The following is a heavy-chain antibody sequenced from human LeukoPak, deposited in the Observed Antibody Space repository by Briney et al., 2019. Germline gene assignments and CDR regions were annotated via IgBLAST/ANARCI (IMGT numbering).Heavy chain of an antibody. CDR1: GYTFTSYD. CDR2: MNPNSGNT. CDR3: ARGDPLGYCSDNCYSFDY. Sequence: ASVKVSCKASGYTFTSYDINWVRQATGQGLEWMGWMNPNSGNTGYAQKFQGRVTMTRNTSISTAYMELSSLRSEDTAVYYCARGDPLGYCSDNCYSFDYWGQGTLVTVSS. D-gene: IGHD2-15*01. V-gene: IGHV1-8*01. J-gene: IGHJ4*02.